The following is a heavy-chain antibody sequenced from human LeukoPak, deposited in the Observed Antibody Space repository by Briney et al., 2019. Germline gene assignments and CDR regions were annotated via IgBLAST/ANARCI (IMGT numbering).Heavy chain of an antibody. CDR3: ARSREYTGYDLYY. CDR2: VVHGGST. D-gene: IGHD5-12*01. V-gene: IGHV4-34*12. Sequence: PSETLSLTCAVYGGSFSGYYWSWIRQPPGKGLEWIGEVVHGGSTDYNPSLKSRVTISVDKSKNQFSLRLSSVTTADTAVYYCARSREYTGYDLYYWGQGTQVTVSS. CDR1: GGSFSGYY. J-gene: IGHJ4*02.